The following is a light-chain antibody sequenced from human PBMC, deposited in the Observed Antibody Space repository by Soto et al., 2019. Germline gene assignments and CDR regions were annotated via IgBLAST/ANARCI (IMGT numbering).Light chain of an antibody. CDR3: QQYGSLVLT. CDR2: GAS. J-gene: IGKJ4*01. Sequence: EIVLTQSPGTLSLSPGERATLSCRASQSVSSSYLAWYQQKPGQAPRLLIYGASSRATGIPDRFSGSGSGTAFTLTISRLEPEDFAVYYCQQYGSLVLTFGGGTKVEIK. V-gene: IGKV3-20*01. CDR1: QSVSSSY.